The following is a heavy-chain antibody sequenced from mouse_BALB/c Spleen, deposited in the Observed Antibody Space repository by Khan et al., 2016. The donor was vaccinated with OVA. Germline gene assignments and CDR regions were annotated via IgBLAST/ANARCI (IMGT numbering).Heavy chain of an antibody. V-gene: IGHV1S135*01. CDR2: IDPFNGST. CDR1: GYSFTDYY. D-gene: IGHD2-13*01. J-gene: IGHJ3*01. Sequence: LQQSGPELMKPGASVKISCKASGYSFTDYYIHWVKQSHGQSLEWIGYIDPFNGSTNFNQKFKGMATLTVDKSSSTAYMHLNSLTSEDSAVYYCTRLGTTGRFAYWGQGTLVTVSA. CDR3: TRLGTTGRFAY.